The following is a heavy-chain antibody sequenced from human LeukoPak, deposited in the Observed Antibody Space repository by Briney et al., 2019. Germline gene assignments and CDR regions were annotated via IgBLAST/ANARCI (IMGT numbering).Heavy chain of an antibody. CDR2: IYTSGST. V-gene: IGHV4-61*02. CDR3: ARETVFYGSGSYYISPFLFFDY. D-gene: IGHD3-10*01. CDR1: GGSISSGSYY. J-gene: IGHJ4*02. Sequence: SQTLSLTCTVSGGSISSGSYYWSWIRQPAGKGLEWIGRIYTSGSTNYNPSLKSRVTISVDTSKNQFSLKLSSVTAADTAVYYCARETVFYGSGSYYISPFLFFDYWDQGTLVTVSS.